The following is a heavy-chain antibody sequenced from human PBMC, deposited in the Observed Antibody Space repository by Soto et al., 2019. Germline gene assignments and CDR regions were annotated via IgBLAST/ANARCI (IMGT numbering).Heavy chain of an antibody. D-gene: IGHD3-22*01. CDR1: GYTFTSYG. V-gene: IGHV1-18*04. J-gene: IGHJ4*02. Sequence: ASVKVSCKASGYTFTSYGISWVRPAPGQGLEWMGWISAYNGNTNYAQKLQGRVTMTTDTSTSTAYMELRSLRSDDTAVYYCARDYYYDSSGYPADYWGQETLVTVSS. CDR3: ARDYYYDSSGYPADY. CDR2: ISAYNGNT.